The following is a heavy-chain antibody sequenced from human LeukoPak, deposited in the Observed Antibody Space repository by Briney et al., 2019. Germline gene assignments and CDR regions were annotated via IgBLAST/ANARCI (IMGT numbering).Heavy chain of an antibody. J-gene: IGHJ4*02. CDR1: GFTFSSYW. Sequence: GGSLRLSCSASGFTFSSYWMSWVRQAPGKGLEWVANIKQDGSEKYYVDSVKGRFTISRDNAKNSLYLQMNSLRVEDTAIYYCARDYVWGSSESDYWGQGTLVTVSS. D-gene: IGHD7-27*01. V-gene: IGHV3-7*01. CDR3: ARDYVWGSSESDY. CDR2: IKQDGSEK.